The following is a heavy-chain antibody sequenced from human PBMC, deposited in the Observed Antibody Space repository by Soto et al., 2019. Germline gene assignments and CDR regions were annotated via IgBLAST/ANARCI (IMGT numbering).Heavy chain of an antibody. CDR3: ARDPLTTGNDAFDI. Sequence: GGSLRLSCEASGFTLSLYWMTWVRQAPGKGLEWVSKIKKDGSVKFYVDSVKGRFTRSRDNAKNSLYLQMNSLRVEETAVYYCARDPLTTGNDAFDIWGQGTMVTVSS. CDR1: GFTLSLYW. D-gene: IGHD4-17*01. J-gene: IGHJ3*02. CDR2: IKKDGSVK. V-gene: IGHV3-7*01.